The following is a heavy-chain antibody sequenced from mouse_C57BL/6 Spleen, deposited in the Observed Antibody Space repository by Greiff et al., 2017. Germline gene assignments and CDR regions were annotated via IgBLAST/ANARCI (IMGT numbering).Heavy chain of an antibody. CDR1: GYTFTDYN. J-gene: IGHJ4*01. Sequence: VQLKQSGPELVKPGASVKMSCKASGYTFTDYNMHWVKQSHGKSLEWIGYINPNNGGTSYNQKFKGKATLTVNKSSSTAYMELRSLTSEDSAVYYCARWGNYSYAMDYWGQGTSVTVSS. V-gene: IGHV1-22*01. CDR2: INPNNGGT. D-gene: IGHD1-1*01. CDR3: ARWGNYSYAMDY.